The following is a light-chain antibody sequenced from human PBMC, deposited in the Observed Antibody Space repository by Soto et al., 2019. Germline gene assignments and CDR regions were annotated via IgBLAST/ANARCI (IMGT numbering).Light chain of an antibody. CDR2: EVN. Sequence: QSALTQPASVSGSPGQSITISCTGTSSDVGSYNYVSWYQQHPGKAPKLMIYEVNNRPSGVSNRFSGSKSGNTASLTISGLQAEDEANYYCSSHTSISTRVFGGGTKLTVL. CDR1: SSDVGSYNY. CDR3: SSHTSISTRV. V-gene: IGLV2-14*01. J-gene: IGLJ3*02.